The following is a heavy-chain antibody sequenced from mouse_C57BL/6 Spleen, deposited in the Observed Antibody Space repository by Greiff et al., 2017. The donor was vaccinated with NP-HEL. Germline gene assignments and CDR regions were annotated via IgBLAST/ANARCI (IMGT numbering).Heavy chain of an antibody. Sequence: EVQLQQSGPVLVKPGASVKMSCKASGYTFTDYYMNWVKQSHGKSLEWIGVINPYNGGTSYNQKFKGKATLTVDKSSSTAYMELNSLTSEDSAVYYCARCDYDYDENYFDYWGQGTTLTVSS. CDR2: INPYNGGT. CDR3: ARCDYDYDENYFDY. V-gene: IGHV1-19*01. D-gene: IGHD2-4*01. J-gene: IGHJ2*01. CDR1: GYTFTDYY.